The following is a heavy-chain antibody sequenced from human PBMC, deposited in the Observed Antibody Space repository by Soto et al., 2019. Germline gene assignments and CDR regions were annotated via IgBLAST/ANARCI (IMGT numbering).Heavy chain of an antibody. D-gene: IGHD5-12*01. CDR3: ARDGFRGYDTGGWFDP. V-gene: IGHV3-74*01. Sequence: EVQLVESGGGLVQPGGSLRLSCAASGFTFSNYWMHWVRQAPGKGLVWVSRINSDGSSTSYADSVKGRFTISRDNARTTLYLQMNSLSPEATAVYYCARDGFRGYDTGGWFDPWGQGTLVTVSS. CDR2: INSDGSST. CDR1: GFTFSNYW. J-gene: IGHJ5*02.